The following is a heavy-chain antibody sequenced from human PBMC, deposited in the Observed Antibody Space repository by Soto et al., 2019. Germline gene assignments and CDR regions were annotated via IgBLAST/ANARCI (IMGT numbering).Heavy chain of an antibody. V-gene: IGHV4-59*01. J-gene: IGHJ4*02. Sequence: ASETLSLTCTVSGGSISSYYWSWIRQPPGKGLEWIGYIYYSGSTNYNPSLKSRVTISVDTSKNQFSLKLSSVTAADTAVYYCAREVYDILTGSPKFDYWGQGTLVTVSS. CDR2: IYYSGST. CDR1: GGSISSYY. CDR3: AREVYDILTGSPKFDY. D-gene: IGHD3-9*01.